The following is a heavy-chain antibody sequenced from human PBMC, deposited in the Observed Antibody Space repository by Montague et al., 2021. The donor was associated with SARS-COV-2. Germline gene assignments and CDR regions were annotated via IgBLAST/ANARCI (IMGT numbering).Heavy chain of an antibody. Sequence: SLRLSCAASEFTFSRYWMTWVRQAPGKGLEWVASINQDGSDKRYVGSVKGRFTISRDNAMNSLFLQMNSLRVEDTAVYYCSRDSVVGANAEWFDPWGQGTLVTVSS. J-gene: IGHJ5*02. CDR3: SRDSVVGANAEWFDP. D-gene: IGHD1-26*01. V-gene: IGHV3-7*01. CDR1: EFTFSRYW. CDR2: INQDGSDK.